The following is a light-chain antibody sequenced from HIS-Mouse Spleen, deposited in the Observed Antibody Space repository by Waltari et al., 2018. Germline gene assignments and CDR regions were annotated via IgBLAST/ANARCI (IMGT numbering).Light chain of an antibody. V-gene: IGLV2-14*01. Sequence: QSALTQPASVSGSPGQSITISCTGTSSDVGGYNYVSWYQQHPGKAPKLMIYEVSNRPYGVSNRFSGSKSGNTASLTISGLQAEDEADYYCSSYTSSSNWVFGGGTKLTVL. CDR3: SSYTSSSNWV. CDR1: SSDVGGYNY. CDR2: EVS. J-gene: IGLJ3*02.